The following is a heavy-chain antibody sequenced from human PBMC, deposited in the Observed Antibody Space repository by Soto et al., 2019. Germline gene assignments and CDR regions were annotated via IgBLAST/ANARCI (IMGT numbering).Heavy chain of an antibody. D-gene: IGHD3-10*01. V-gene: IGHV5-51*01. J-gene: IGHJ6*02. CDR2: IYVGDSDT. Sequence: PGESLQISCKGSGYSFSNYWIAWVRQMPGKGLEWMGIIYVGDSDTRYSPSFQGHVTISADKSISTAYLQWRSLRASDTAMYYCARPRSGSYRLDYYGMDVWGQGTTVTVSS. CDR1: GYSFSNYW. CDR3: ARPRSGSYRLDYYGMDV.